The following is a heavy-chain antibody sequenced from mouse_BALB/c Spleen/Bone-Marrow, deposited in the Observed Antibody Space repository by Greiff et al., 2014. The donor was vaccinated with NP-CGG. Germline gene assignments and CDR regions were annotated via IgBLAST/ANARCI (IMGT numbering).Heavy chain of an antibody. V-gene: IGHV1-14*01. CDR2: INPYNDGT. Sequence: EVQLQQSGPELVKPGASVKMSCKASGYTFTSYVIHWVKQKPGQGLEWIGYINPYNDGTKYNEKFKGKATLTSDKSSSTAYMELXXXTSXXXXVYYCARGGYYGTSLYWYFDVWGAGTTVTVSS. CDR1: GYTFTSYV. D-gene: IGHD1-1*01. J-gene: IGHJ1*01. CDR3: ARGGYYGTSLYWYFDV.